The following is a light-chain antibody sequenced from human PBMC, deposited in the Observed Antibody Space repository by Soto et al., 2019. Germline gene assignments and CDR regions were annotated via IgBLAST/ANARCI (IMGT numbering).Light chain of an antibody. CDR3: SSYTTVNTLLI. J-gene: IGLJ2*01. V-gene: IGLV2-14*01. CDR1: SSDIGNYIY. Sequence: QSALTQPASVSGSPGQSITISCTGTSSDIGNYIYVSWYQQHPGKAPKLLLYEVNNRPSGVSNRFFGSKSGNTASLTISGLEAEDDADYFCSSYTTVNTLLIFGGGTKLTVL. CDR2: EVN.